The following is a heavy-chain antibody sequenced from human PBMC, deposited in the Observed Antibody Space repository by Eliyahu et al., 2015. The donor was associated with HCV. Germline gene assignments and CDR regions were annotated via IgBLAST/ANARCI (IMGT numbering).Heavy chain of an antibody. V-gene: IGHV3-49*04. J-gene: IGHJ3*02. CDR3: TRRGYSYGNDAFDI. Sequence: EVQLVESGGGLVQPGRSLRLSCTASGFTFGDYAMSWVRQAPGKGLGWVGFIRSQAYGGTTEYAASVKGRFTISRDGSKSVAYLQMSSLKTKDTAVYYCTRRGYSYGNDAFDIWGQGTMVTVSS. D-gene: IGHD5-18*01. CDR2: IRSQAYGGTT. CDR1: GFTFGDYA.